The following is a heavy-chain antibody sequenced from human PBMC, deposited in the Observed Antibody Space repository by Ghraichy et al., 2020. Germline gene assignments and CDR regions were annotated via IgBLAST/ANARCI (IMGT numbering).Heavy chain of an antibody. D-gene: IGHD6-13*01. Sequence: GRSLRLSCAASGFTFSSGAMSWVRQAPGKGLEWVSGISGSGGSTYYADSVKGRFTISRDNSKNTLYLQMNNLRAEDTALYYCAKRAAGGTGYFDFWGQGTLVTVSS. CDR2: ISGSGGST. CDR3: AKRAAGGTGYFDF. V-gene: IGHV3-23*01. CDR1: GFTFSSGA. J-gene: IGHJ4*02.